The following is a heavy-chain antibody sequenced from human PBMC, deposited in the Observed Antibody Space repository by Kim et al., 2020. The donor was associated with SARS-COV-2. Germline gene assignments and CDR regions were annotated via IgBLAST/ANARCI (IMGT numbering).Heavy chain of an antibody. D-gene: IGHD5-12*01. CDR3: ARIRDGYNSDFDY. CDR1: GFTFSDYY. V-gene: IGHV3-11*01. J-gene: IGHJ4*02. Sequence: GGSLRLSCAASGFTFSDYYMSWIRQAPGKGLGWVSYISGSGSTVYYAASVKGRFTISRDNAKNSLFLQMNSLRAEDTAVYYCARIRDGYNSDFDYWGQGTLVTVSS. CDR2: ISGSGSTV.